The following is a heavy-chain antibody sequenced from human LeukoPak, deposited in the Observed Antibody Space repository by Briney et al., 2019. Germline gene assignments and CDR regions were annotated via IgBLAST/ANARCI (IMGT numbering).Heavy chain of an antibody. V-gene: IGHV3-11*01. CDR3: ARDRSSSWYAFDY. D-gene: IGHD6-13*01. J-gene: IGHJ4*02. CDR1: GFTFSDYY. Sequence: GRSLRLSCAASGFTFSDYYMSWIRQAPGKGLEWVSYISSSGSTIYYADSVKGRFTISRDNAKNSLYLQMNSLRAEDTAVYYCARDRSSSWYAFDYWGQGTLVTVSS. CDR2: ISSSGSTI.